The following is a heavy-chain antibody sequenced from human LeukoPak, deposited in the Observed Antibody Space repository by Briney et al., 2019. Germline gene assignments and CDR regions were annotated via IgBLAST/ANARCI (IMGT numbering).Heavy chain of an antibody. CDR2: IFYTGST. CDR1: DGSINNYY. V-gene: IGHV4-59*01. J-gene: IGHJ4*02. D-gene: IGHD6-6*01. CDR3: ARGPTRQYFDY. Sequence: SETLSLTCTVSDGSINNYYWSWIRQPPGRGLEWIGYIFYTGSTNYNPSLQSRVTISVDTSRNQFSLNLSSVTAADTAVYFCARGPTRQYFDYWGQGTLVTVSS.